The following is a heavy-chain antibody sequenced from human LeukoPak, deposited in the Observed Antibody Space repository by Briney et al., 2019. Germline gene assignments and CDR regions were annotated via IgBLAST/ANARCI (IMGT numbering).Heavy chain of an antibody. CDR2: IIPIFGTA. CDR1: GGTFSSYA. Sequence: SVKVSCKASGGTFSSYAISWMRQAPGQGLEWMGGIIPIFGTANYAQKFQGRVTITADESTSTAYMELSSLRSEDTAVYYCARVYCSGGSCSFDYWGQGTLVTVSS. CDR3: ARVYCSGGSCSFDY. J-gene: IGHJ4*02. D-gene: IGHD2-15*01. V-gene: IGHV1-69*01.